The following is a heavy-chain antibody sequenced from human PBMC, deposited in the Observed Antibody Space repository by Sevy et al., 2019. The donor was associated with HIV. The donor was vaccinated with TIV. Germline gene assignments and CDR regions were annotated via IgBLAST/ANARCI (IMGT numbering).Heavy chain of an antibody. CDR1: GFTFSSYK. V-gene: IGHV3-21*01. CDR3: LGYVGAYCGGDCHPNA. CDR2: ISSSGTYK. D-gene: IGHD2-21*01. J-gene: IGHJ5*02. Sequence: GGSLRLSCAASGFTFSSYKMNWVRQAPGKGLEWVASISSSGTYKTYADSVLGRFTISRDNARNSLFLQMTSLSAEDTAVYYCLGYVGAYCGGDCHPNAWGQGTLVTVSS.